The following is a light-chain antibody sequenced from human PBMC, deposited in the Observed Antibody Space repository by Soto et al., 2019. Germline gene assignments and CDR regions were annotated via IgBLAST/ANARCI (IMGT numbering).Light chain of an antibody. Sequence: EIVLTQSPGTLSLSPGERATLSCRASQSVSSSXLAWYQQNPGQAPRLLIYGASSRATGIPDRFSGSGSGTDXXXXXXXXXXXDFAVYYCQQYGRSPRTFGQGTKVEIK. CDR1: QSVSSSX. J-gene: IGKJ1*01. CDR3: QQYGRSPRT. V-gene: IGKV3-20*01. CDR2: GAS.